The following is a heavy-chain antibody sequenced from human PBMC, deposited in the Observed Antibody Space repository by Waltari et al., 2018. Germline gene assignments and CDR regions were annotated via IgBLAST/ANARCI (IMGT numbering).Heavy chain of an antibody. V-gene: IGHV3-20*04. Sequence: EVQLVESGGSLVRPGGSLRLSCAAPGFPFGDYGMNWVRQVPGKGLEWVAGIKWDGGFTAYVDSVKGRFTISRDNAKNSVYLQMNSLRSEDTALYYCAKSGNLAARPHFDFWGQGTRVTVSS. J-gene: IGHJ4*02. CDR3: AKSGNLAARPHFDF. CDR2: IKWDGGFT. CDR1: GFPFGDYG. D-gene: IGHD6-6*01.